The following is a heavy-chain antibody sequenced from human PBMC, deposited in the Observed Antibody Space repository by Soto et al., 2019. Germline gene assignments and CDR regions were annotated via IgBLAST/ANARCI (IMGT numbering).Heavy chain of an antibody. D-gene: IGHD3-22*01. Sequence: GGSLRLSCAASRFIFSDYYMSWIRQAPGKGLEWVSYISSSSSYTNYADSVKGRFTISRDNAKKSLYLQMNSLRAEDTAVYYCARDLKPYYYDSSGYQNWFGPWGQGTLVTVSS. J-gene: IGHJ5*02. CDR2: ISSSSSYT. V-gene: IGHV3-11*06. CDR1: RFIFSDYY. CDR3: ARDLKPYYYDSSGYQNWFGP.